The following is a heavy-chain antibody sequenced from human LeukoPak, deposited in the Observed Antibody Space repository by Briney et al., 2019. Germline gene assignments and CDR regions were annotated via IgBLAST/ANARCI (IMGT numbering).Heavy chain of an antibody. CDR1: GGSISGYY. CDR3: ARALVGAKPYATLLGANYYFDL. D-gene: IGHD1-26*01. CDR2: IHHSGNP. Sequence: SETLALTCTAAGGSISGYYWSWIRHTPGKVLEWIGYIHHSGNPNYNPSLKSRVTISVDTAKSQFSLNLKSVSAADTAVYFCARALVGAKPYATLLGANYYFDLWGRGTLVTVSS. V-gene: IGHV4-59*13. J-gene: IGHJ2*01.